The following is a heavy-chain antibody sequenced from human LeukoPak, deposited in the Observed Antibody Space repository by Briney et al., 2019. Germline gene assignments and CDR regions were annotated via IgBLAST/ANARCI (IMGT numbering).Heavy chain of an antibody. J-gene: IGHJ4*02. Sequence: ASVKVSCKASEYTFTGNYIHSVRPAPGQRLEWMGWINPNSGGTNYAQKFQGRVTMTRDTSISTAYMELSRLRSDDTAVYYCAREPSIVGATSAWDYWGQGTLVTVSS. CDR3: AREPSIVGATSAWDY. CDR1: EYTFTGNY. D-gene: IGHD1-26*01. CDR2: INPNSGGT. V-gene: IGHV1-2*02.